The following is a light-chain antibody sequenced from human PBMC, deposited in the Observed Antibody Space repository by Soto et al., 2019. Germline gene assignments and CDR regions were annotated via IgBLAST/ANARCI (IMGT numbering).Light chain of an antibody. J-gene: IGKJ1*01. CDR1: QGIRTD. V-gene: IGKV1-6*01. CDR3: LQDYNYPRT. Sequence: AIQMTQSPSSLSASVGDRVTITCRASQGIRTDLGWYQQKPGTAPKLLIYAASNLQSGVPSRFSGSGSGTDFTLTISSLQPEDFATYYCLQDYNYPRTFGQGTKVEIK. CDR2: AAS.